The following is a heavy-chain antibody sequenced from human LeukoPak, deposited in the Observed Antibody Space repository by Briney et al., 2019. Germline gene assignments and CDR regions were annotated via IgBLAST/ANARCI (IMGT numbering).Heavy chain of an antibody. CDR1: GFTFSDYY. CDR3: ARVRFCNSAGCYSFFDF. V-gene: IGHV3-74*01. Sequence: PGGSLRLSCAASGFTFSDYYMHWVRQTPGKGLVWVSRVSGDGSKTDYADSVKGRFTISRDNARNTLYLRMNSLRDEDTAVYYCARVRFCNSAGCYSFFDFWGQGTLVTVSS. CDR2: VSGDGSKT. J-gene: IGHJ4*02. D-gene: IGHD2-2*01.